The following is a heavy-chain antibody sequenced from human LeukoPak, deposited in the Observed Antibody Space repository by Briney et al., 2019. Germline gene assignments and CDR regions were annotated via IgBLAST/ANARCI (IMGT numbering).Heavy chain of an antibody. V-gene: IGHV4-30-2*01. CDR1: GGSISSGGYS. J-gene: IGHJ4*02. D-gene: IGHD3-16*01. Sequence: SETLSLTCAVSGGSISSGGYSWSWIRQPPGKGLEWIGYIYHSGSTYYNPSLKSRVTISVDRSKNQFSLKLSSVTAADTAVYYCARGMIPLLPLDYWGQGTLVTVSS. CDR3: ARGMIPLLPLDY. CDR2: IYHSGST.